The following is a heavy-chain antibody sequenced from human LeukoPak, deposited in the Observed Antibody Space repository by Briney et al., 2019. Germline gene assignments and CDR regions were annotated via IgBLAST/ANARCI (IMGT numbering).Heavy chain of an antibody. D-gene: IGHD3-10*01. CDR2: INPNSGGT. CDR1: GYIFTDYY. Sequence: ASVKVSCKASGYIFTDYYMHWVRQAPGQELGWMGRINPNSGGTNYAQKFQGRVTVTRDMSISTAYMELSSLRSEDTAVYYCTRDLGTYKSYASIFFDYWGQGALVTISS. CDR3: TRDLGTYKSYASIFFDY. J-gene: IGHJ4*02. V-gene: IGHV1/OR15-1*04.